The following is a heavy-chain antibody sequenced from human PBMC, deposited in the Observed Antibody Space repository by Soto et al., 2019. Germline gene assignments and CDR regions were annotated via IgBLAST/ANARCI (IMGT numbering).Heavy chain of an antibody. CDR1: GGTFSSHS. V-gene: IGHV1-69*01. D-gene: IGHD2-2*01. Sequence: QVQLVQSGAEVKKPGSSVKVSCKVSGGTFSSHSINWVRQAPGQGPEWMGGIIPIFGTENYAQKIQGRVTITADESTSTAYMELSSLTSEDTALYYFSTSVYCSTTRCYYYYGLDVWGQGTTVIVSS. CDR2: IIPIFGTE. CDR3: STSVYCSTTRCYYYYGLDV. J-gene: IGHJ6*02.